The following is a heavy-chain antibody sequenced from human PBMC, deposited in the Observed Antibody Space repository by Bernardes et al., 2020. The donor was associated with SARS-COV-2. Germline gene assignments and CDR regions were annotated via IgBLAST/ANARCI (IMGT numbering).Heavy chain of an antibody. Sequence: GGSLRLSCAASGFTVSSNYMSWVRQAPGKGLEWVSAIFTGGTTYYRDSVRGRFTISRDNSKNTLYLQMNNLRAGDTAIYYCAREVVTASSYYFDYWGQGTLVTVSS. CDR1: GFTVSSNY. J-gene: IGHJ4*02. CDR3: AREVVTASSYYFDY. V-gene: IGHV3-53*01. CDR2: IFTGGTT. D-gene: IGHD2-21*02.